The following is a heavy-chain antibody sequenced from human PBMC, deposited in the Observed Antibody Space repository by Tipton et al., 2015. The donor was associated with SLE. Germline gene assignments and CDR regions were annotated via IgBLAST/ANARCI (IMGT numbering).Heavy chain of an antibody. CDR2: ISYDGSNK. CDR3: AQWDLDV. D-gene: IGHD1-26*01. V-gene: IGHV3-30-3*01. CDR1: GFTFSSYA. J-gene: IGHJ6*04. Sequence: QLVQSGGGVVQPGRSLRLSCAASGFTFSSYAMHWVRQAPGKGLEWVAVISYDGSNKYYADSVKGRFTISRDNSKNTLYLQMNSLRAEDTAVYYCAQWDLDVWGKGTTVTVSS.